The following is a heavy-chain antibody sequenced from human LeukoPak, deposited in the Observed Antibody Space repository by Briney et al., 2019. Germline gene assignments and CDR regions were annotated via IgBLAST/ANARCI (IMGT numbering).Heavy chain of an antibody. D-gene: IGHD6-13*01. J-gene: IGHJ4*02. CDR1: GGSISSYY. CDR3: ARQSPLAAAGTFDY. CDR2: IYYTGST. V-gene: IGHV4-59*01. Sequence: SETLSLTCTVSGGSISSYYWSWIRQPPGKGLEWIGYIYYTGSTNYNPSLKSRVTISVDTSKNQFPLRVRSVTAADTAIYYCARQSPLAAAGTFDYWGQGTLVTVSS.